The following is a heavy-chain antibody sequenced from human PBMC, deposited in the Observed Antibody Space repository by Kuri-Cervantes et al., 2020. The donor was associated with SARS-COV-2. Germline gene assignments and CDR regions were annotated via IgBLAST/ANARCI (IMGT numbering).Heavy chain of an antibody. V-gene: IGHV1-46*01. CDR3: ARDGPSPRSSIAARLRY. CDR2: ISPSGGST. CDR1: GYTFTSYY. J-gene: IGHJ4*02. D-gene: IGHD6-6*01. Sequence: ASVKVSCKASGYTFTSYYMHWVRQAPGQGLEWMGIISPSGGSTSYAQKFQGRVTMTRDTSTSTVYMELSSLRSEDTAVYYCARDGPSPRSSIAARLRYWGQGTLVTVSS.